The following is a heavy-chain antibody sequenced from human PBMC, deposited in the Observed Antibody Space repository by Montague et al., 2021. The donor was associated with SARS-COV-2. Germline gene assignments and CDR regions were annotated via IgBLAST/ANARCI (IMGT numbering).Heavy chain of an antibody. CDR3: ARDLRVGGGITGTTASDD. J-gene: IGHJ4*02. CDR2: INPDGGEI. CDR1: GFTFSSDW. D-gene: IGHD1-20*01. V-gene: IGHV3-74*01. Sequence: SLRLSCPASGFTFSSDWMHWVRQASGKGPVWVSRINPDGGEIDYADFVKGRFTTSRDNAKNTLYLQMNSLGAEDTAIYYCARDLRVGGGITGTTASDDWGQGTLVTVSS.